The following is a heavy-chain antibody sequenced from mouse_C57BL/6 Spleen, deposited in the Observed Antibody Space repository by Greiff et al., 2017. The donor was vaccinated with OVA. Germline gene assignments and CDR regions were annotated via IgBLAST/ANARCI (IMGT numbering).Heavy chain of an antibody. CDR2: IDPSDSYT. CDR1: GYTFTSYW. D-gene: IGHD4-1*01. Sequence: QVQLQQPGAELVMPGASVKLSCKASGYTFTSYWMHWVKQRPGQGLEWIGEIDPSDSYTNYNQKFKGKSTLTVDKSSSTAYMQLSSLTSEDSAVYYCARRKLKEGYYAMDYWGQGTSVTVSS. V-gene: IGHV1-69*01. J-gene: IGHJ4*01. CDR3: ARRKLKEGYYAMDY.